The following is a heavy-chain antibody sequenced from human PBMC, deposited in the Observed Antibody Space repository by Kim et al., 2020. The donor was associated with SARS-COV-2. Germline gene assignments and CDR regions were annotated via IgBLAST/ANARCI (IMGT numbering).Heavy chain of an antibody. CDR2: ISYDGSNK. Sequence: GESLRLSCAASGFTFSDYGMHWVRQAPGKGLEWVAVISYDGSNKYYADSVKGRFTISRDNSKNTLYLQMSGLRAEDTAMFYCAKDAGSGTYYSSNNFDYW. J-gene: IGHJ4*01. CDR3: AKDAGSGTYYSSNNFDY. D-gene: IGHD3-10*01. CDR1: GFTFSDYG. V-gene: IGHV3-30*18.